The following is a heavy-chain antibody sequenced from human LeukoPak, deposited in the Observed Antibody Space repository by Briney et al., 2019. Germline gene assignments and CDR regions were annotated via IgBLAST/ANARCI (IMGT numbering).Heavy chain of an antibody. CDR1: GFIFSRYA. CDR3: AKYSNRRWEPLPLYYFDY. D-gene: IGHD1-26*01. J-gene: IGHJ4*02. Sequence: PGGSLSLSCAASGFIFSRYAMRWVRQAPGKGMGWDAAVSSSGGSTYYADSVKGRFTISSDNTKNTLYLQMNSLRAEDTAVYYCAKYSNRRWEPLPLYYFDYWGQGTLVTVSS. V-gene: IGHV3-23*01. CDR2: VSSSGGST.